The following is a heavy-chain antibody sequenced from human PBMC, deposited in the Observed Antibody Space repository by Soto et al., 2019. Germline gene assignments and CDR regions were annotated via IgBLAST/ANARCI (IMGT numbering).Heavy chain of an antibody. CDR1: GGTFSSYA. Sequence: SVKVSCKASGGTFSSYAISWVRQAPGQGLEWMGGIIPIFGTANYAQKFQGRVTITADESTSTAYMELSSLRSEDTAVYYCARGPLWGAATVAWGYFDYWGQGTLVTVSS. CDR2: IIPIFGTA. V-gene: IGHV1-69*13. J-gene: IGHJ4*02. CDR3: ARGPLWGAATVAWGYFDY. D-gene: IGHD3-16*01.